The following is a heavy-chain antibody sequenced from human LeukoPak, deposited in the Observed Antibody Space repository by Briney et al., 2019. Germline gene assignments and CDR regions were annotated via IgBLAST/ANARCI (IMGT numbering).Heavy chain of an antibody. V-gene: IGHV4-30-2*01. D-gene: IGHD6-6*01. Sequence: PSQTLSLTCTVSGGSISSGGYYWSWIRQPPGKGLEWIGYIYHSGSTYYNPSLKSRVTISVDRSKNQFSLKLSSVTAADTAVYYCARYSSSTHLFDYWGQGTLVTVSS. CDR3: ARYSSSTHLFDY. J-gene: IGHJ4*02. CDR1: GGSISSGGYY. CDR2: IYHSGST.